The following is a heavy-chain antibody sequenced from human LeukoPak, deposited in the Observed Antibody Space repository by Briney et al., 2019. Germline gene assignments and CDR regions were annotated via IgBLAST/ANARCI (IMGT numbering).Heavy chain of an antibody. Sequence: GGSLRLSCAASGFTFNSYAMSWVRQAPGKGLEWVSVISGSGGNLYYADSVKGRFTITRDNSKNTLYLQMNSLRAEDTAVYYCANEVPHFDYWGQGTLVTVSS. V-gene: IGHV3-23*01. J-gene: IGHJ4*02. D-gene: IGHD2-2*01. CDR2: ISGSGGNL. CDR3: ANEVPHFDY. CDR1: GFTFNSYA.